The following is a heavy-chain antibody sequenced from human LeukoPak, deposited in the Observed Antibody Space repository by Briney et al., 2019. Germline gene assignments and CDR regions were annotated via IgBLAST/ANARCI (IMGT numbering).Heavy chain of an antibody. D-gene: IGHD3-9*01. CDR3: ARAAEEGRYFDWLSPGYGMDV. V-gene: IGHV3-33*01. CDR2: IWYDGSNK. CDR1: GFTFSSYG. Sequence: GRSLRLSCAASGFTFSSYGMHWVRQAPGKGLEWVAVIWYDGSNKYYADSVKGRFTISRDNSKNTLYLQMNSPRAEDTAVYYCARAAEEGRYFDWLSPGYGMDVWGQGTTVTVSS. J-gene: IGHJ6*02.